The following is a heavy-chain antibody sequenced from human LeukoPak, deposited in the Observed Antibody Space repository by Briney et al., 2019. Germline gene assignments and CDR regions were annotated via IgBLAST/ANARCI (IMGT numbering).Heavy chain of an antibody. V-gene: IGHV4-61*02. Sequence: SETLSLTCTVSGGSISSGSYYWSWIRQPAGKGLEWIGRIYTSGSTNYNPSLKSRVTISVDTSKNQFSLKLSSVTAADTAVYYCARDPPGSSGSQYFDYWGQGTLVTVSS. D-gene: IGHD1-26*01. CDR3: ARDPPGSSGSQYFDY. J-gene: IGHJ4*02. CDR1: GGSISSGSYY. CDR2: IYTSGST.